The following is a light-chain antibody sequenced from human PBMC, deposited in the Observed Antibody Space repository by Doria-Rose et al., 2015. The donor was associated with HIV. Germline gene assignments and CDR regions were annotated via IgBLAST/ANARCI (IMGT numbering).Light chain of an antibody. CDR3: HQCGTSWT. CDR2: DGS. V-gene: IGKV3-20*01. CDR1: QSFSSTY. J-gene: IGKJ1*01. Sequence: TQSPGTLSLSPGERATLSCRASQSFSSTYIAWYQQKPGQAHSLLIYDGSTRATGIPDRFSASGSGTDFTLTINRLEPEDFALYYCHQCGTSWTFGQGTKVEI.